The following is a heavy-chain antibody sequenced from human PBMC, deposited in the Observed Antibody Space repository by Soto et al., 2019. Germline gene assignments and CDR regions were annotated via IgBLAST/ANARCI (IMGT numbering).Heavy chain of an antibody. Sequence: QVQLVQSGAEVKKPGASVKVSCKASGYTFTSYGISWVRQAPGQGLEWMGWISAYNGNTNYAQKLQGRVTLTPDTATSTAYMELRSLRSDDTAVYYCARGAGSSWLYYYYYMDVWGKGTTVTVSS. J-gene: IGHJ6*03. CDR1: GYTFTSYG. V-gene: IGHV1-18*01. CDR2: ISAYNGNT. CDR3: ARGAGSSWLYYYYYMDV. D-gene: IGHD6-13*01.